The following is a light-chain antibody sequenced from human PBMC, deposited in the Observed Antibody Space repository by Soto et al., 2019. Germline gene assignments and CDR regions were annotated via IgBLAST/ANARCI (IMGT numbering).Light chain of an antibody. V-gene: IGLV1-44*01. J-gene: IGLJ2*01. CDR3: AAWDDSLNAVV. CDR2: SNN. CDR1: TSNIGSSI. Sequence: QSVLTQPPSASGTPGQRVTISCSGSTSNIGSSIVNWYQQLPGTAPKLLIYSNNQRPSGVPDRFSGSQSGTSAALAISGLQSEDEADYYCAAWDDSLNAVVFGGGIKLTVL.